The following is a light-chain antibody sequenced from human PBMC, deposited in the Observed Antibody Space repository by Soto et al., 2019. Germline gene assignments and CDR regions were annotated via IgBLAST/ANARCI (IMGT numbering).Light chain of an antibody. V-gene: IGLV2-14*01. Sequence: QSALTQPASVSGSPGQSITISCTGTSSDVGGYNYVSWYQQHPGKAPKLMIYEVSNRPSGVPDRFSGSKSGTSASLAITGLQAEDEADYYCQSYDSGLSGFYVFGTGTKVTVL. J-gene: IGLJ1*01. CDR3: QSYDSGLSGFYV. CDR1: SSDVGGYNY. CDR2: EVS.